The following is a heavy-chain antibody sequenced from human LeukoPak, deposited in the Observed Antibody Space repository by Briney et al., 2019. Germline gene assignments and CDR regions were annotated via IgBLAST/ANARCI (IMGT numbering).Heavy chain of an antibody. CDR1: GFTXSXXX. Sequence: GGSLRLSCAASGFTXSXXXXXXVXXAXXXXLEWVSSISSSSSYIYYADSVKGRFTISRDNAKNSLYLQMNSLRAEDTAVYHCARDSPAGYWGQGTLVTVSS. V-gene: IGHV3-21*01. CDR2: ISSSSSYI. CDR3: ARDSPAGY. J-gene: IGHJ4*02.